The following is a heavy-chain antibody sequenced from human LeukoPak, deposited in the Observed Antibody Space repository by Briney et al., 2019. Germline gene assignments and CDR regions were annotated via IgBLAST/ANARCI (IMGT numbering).Heavy chain of an antibody. CDR1: GFTFSRYA. V-gene: IGHV3-30*04. CDR3: ARDSNWFDP. J-gene: IGHJ5*02. CDR2: ISYDGSNK. Sequence: GGSLRLSCAASGFTFSRYAMHWVRQAPGKGLEWVAIISYDGSNKYYADSVKGRFTISRDNSKNTLYLQMNSLRAEDTAVYYCARDSNWFDPWGQGTLVTVSS.